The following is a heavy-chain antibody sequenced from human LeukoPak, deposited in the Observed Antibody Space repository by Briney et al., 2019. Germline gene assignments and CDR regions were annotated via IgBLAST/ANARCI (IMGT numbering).Heavy chain of an antibody. D-gene: IGHD3-22*01. J-gene: IGHJ4*02. V-gene: IGHV1-2*06. CDR2: INPNSGGT. CDR3: ARGPRYDSSGYHFDY. Sequence: ASVKVSCKASGYTFTGYYMHWVRQAPGQGLEWMGRINPNSGGTNYAQKFQGRVTMTRDTSISTAYMELSRLRPDDTAVYYCARGPRYDSSGYHFDYWGQGTLVTVSS. CDR1: GYTFTGYY.